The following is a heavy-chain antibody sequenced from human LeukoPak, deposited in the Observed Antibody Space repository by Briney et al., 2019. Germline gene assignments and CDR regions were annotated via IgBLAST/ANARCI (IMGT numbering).Heavy chain of an antibody. V-gene: IGHV5-51*01. CDR1: GYSFTNYW. D-gene: IGHD3-22*01. CDR2: IYPGDSDT. J-gene: IGHJ3*02. CDR3: ARRYYYDSSGYPDAFDI. Sequence: GESLKISCKGSGYSFTNYWIDWVRQMPGKGLEWMGIIYPGDSDTRYSPSFQGQVTISADKSISTAYLQWSSLKASDTGMYYCARRYYYDSSGYPDAFDIWGQGTMVTVSS.